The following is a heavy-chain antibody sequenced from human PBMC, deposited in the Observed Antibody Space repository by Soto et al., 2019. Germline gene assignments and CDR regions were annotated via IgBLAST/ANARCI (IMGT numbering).Heavy chain of an antibody. J-gene: IGHJ4*02. D-gene: IGHD1-7*01. Sequence: QPGGSLRLSCAASGFTFSSYGMHWVRQAPGKGLEWVAVISYDGSNKYYADSVKGRFTISRDNSKNTLYLQMNSLRAEDTAVYYCAVDDHGVGTTSGYWGQGTLVTVSS. CDR3: AVDDHGVGTTSGY. V-gene: IGHV3-30*03. CDR2: ISYDGSNK. CDR1: GFTFSSYG.